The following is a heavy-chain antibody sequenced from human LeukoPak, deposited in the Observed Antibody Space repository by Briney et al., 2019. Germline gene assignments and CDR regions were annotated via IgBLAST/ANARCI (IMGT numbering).Heavy chain of an antibody. CDR3: ARPRLPAAAPSAGFYYYYYYMDV. J-gene: IGHJ6*03. CDR2: IIPIFGTA. Sequence: SVKVSCKASGGTFSSYAISWVRQAPGQGLEWMGGIIPIFGTANYAQKFQGRVTITADESTSTAYMELSSLRSEDTAVYYCARPRLPAAAPSAGFYYYYYYMDVWGKGTTVTVSS. CDR1: GGTFSSYA. V-gene: IGHV1-69*13. D-gene: IGHD2-2*01.